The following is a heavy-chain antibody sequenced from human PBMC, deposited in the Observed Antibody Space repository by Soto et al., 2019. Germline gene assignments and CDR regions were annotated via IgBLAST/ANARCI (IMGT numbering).Heavy chain of an antibody. CDR1: RFSLSTRGVG. CDR2: IYWDDDK. Sequence: ESGPTLVNPTQTLTLTCTFSRFSLSTRGVGVGWIRQPPGKALEWLALIYWDDDKRYRPSLKNRLTITKDTSENQVVLTMTNMDPVDTATYYCARRRNSNYGFDYWGQGTLVTVSS. CDR3: ARRRNSNYGFDY. V-gene: IGHV2-5*02. D-gene: IGHD4-4*01. J-gene: IGHJ4*02.